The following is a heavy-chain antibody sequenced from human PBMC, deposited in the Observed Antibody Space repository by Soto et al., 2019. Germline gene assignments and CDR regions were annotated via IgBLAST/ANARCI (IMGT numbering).Heavy chain of an antibody. CDR3: AKAAGGIAARPFYYYGMDV. D-gene: IGHD6-6*01. J-gene: IGHJ6*02. CDR2: ISWNSGSI. Sequence: GGSLRLSCAASGFTFDDYAMHWVRQAPGKGLEWVSGISWNSGSIGYADSVKGRFTISRDNAKNSLYLQMNSLRAEDTALYYCAKAAGGIAARPFYYYGMDVWGQGTTVTVS. CDR1: GFTFDDYA. V-gene: IGHV3-9*01.